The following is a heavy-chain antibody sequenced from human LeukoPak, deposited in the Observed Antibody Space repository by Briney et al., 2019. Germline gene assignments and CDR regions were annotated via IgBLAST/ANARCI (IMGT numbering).Heavy chain of an antibody. V-gene: IGHV3-23*01. CDR3: VKHGDRGTAMALDY. J-gene: IGHJ4*02. CDR2: ISGSGGST. Sequence: GGSLRLSCAASGFTFSSYAMSWVRQAPGKGLEWVSAISGSGGSTYYADSVKGRFTISRDNSKNTLYLQMNSLRAEDTAVYYCVKHGDRGTAMALDYWGQGTLVTVSS. D-gene: IGHD5-18*01. CDR1: GFTFSSYA.